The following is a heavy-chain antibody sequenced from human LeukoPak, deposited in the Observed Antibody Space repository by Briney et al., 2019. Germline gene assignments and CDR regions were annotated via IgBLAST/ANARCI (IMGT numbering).Heavy chain of an antibody. J-gene: IGHJ4*02. CDR2: IYPGDSDT. D-gene: IGHD3-3*01. V-gene: IGHV5-51*01. Sequence: GESLKISCKGSGYSFTSYWIGWVRQMPGKGLEWMGIIYPGDSDTRYSPSFQGQGTISADKSISTAYLQWSSLKASDTAMYYCASLVWSGYYQYYFDYWGQGTLVTVSS. CDR3: ASLVWSGYYQYYFDY. CDR1: GYSFTSYW.